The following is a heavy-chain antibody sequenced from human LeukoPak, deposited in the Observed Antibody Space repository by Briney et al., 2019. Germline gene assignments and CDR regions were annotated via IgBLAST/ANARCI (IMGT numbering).Heavy chain of an antibody. CDR3: ARGRNY. V-gene: IGHV4-34*01. Sequence: SETLSLTCAVYGGSFSGYYWSWIRQPPGKGLEWIGEINHSGRTNYNPSLKSRVTISVDTSKNQFSLKLSSVTAADTAVYYCARGRNYWGQGTLVTVSS. J-gene: IGHJ4*02. CDR2: INHSGRT. CDR1: GGSFSGYY.